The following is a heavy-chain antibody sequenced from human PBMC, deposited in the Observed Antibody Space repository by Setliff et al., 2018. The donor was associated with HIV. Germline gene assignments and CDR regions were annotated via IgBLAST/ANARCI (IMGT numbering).Heavy chain of an antibody. V-gene: IGHV4-39*01. CDR3: ARQVTVVGYFETAAGSFNY. CDR1: GGSIDSSDYY. CDR2: VYYTGST. D-gene: IGHD2-21*01. Sequence: SETLSLTCSVSGGSIDSSDYYWGWIRQPPGKGLEWIGTVYYTGSTYYNPSLKSRVTISTDTSKNQFSLKVRSVTAADTAVYYCARQVTVVGYFETAAGSFNYWGPGTLVTVSS. J-gene: IGHJ4*02.